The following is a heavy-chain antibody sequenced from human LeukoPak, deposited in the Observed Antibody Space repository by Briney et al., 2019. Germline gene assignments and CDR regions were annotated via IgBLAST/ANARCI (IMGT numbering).Heavy chain of an antibody. CDR3: TTGPMVRGVLLDY. V-gene: IGHV3-15*01. Sequence: GGSLRLSCAASGFTFSNAWMSWVRQAPGKGLEWVGRIRSKTDGETTDCAAPVKGRFTISRDDSKNTLYLQMNSLKSEDTAVCYCTTGPMVRGVLLDYWGQGTLLTVSS. CDR1: GFTFSNAW. D-gene: IGHD3-10*01. CDR2: IRSKTDGETT. J-gene: IGHJ4*02.